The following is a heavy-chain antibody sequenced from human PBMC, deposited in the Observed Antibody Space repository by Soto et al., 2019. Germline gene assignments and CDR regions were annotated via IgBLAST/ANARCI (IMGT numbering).Heavy chain of an antibody. D-gene: IGHD3-22*01. Sequence: PGESLKISCKGSGYSFTSYWISWVRQMPGKGLEWMGRIDPSDSYTNYSPSFQGHVTISADKSISTAYLQWSSLKASDTAMYYCASTDYDSSGYYQYYYYGMDVWGQGTTVTVSS. CDR2: IDPSDSYT. CDR3: ASTDYDSSGYYQYYYYGMDV. J-gene: IGHJ6*02. V-gene: IGHV5-10-1*01. CDR1: GYSFTSYW.